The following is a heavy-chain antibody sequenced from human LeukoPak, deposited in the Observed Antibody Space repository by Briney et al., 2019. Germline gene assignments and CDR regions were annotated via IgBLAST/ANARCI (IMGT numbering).Heavy chain of an antibody. Sequence: GGSLRLSCAASGLTSSDSDMGWIRQAPGKGLEWVSYISSSGNTIKYADSVKGRFTISRDNAKNSLYLQMNSLRAEDTAVYYCARDWDYYDSSGCLFDPWGQGTLVTVSS. CDR2: ISSSGNTI. J-gene: IGHJ5*02. V-gene: IGHV3-11*04. CDR1: GLTSSDSD. CDR3: ARDWDYYDSSGCLFDP. D-gene: IGHD3-22*01.